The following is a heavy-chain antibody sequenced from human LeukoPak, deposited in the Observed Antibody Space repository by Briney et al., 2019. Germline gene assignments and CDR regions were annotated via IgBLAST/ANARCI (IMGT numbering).Heavy chain of an antibody. V-gene: IGHV3-30-3*01. CDR3: ASIGSYYSAHY. Sequence: PGGSLRLSCAASGFTFSSYAMHWVRQAPGKGLEWVAAISYDGSNKYYADSVKGRFTISRDNSKNTLYLQMNSLRAEDTAVYYCASIGSYYSAHYWGQGTLVTVSS. CDR2: ISYDGSNK. J-gene: IGHJ4*02. CDR1: GFTFSSYA. D-gene: IGHD3-10*01.